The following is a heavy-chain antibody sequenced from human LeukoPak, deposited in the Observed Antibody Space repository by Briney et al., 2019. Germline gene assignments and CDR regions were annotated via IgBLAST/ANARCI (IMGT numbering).Heavy chain of an antibody. Sequence: GGSLRLSCAASGFTFSSYAMSWVRQAPGKGLEWVSAVSGSGGSTYYADSVKGRFTISRDNSKNTLYLQMNSLRAEDTAVYYCAKDSAPTVTPLWGQGTLVTVSS. J-gene: IGHJ4*02. V-gene: IGHV3-23*01. D-gene: IGHD4-17*01. CDR1: GFTFSSYA. CDR2: VSGSGGST. CDR3: AKDSAPTVTPL.